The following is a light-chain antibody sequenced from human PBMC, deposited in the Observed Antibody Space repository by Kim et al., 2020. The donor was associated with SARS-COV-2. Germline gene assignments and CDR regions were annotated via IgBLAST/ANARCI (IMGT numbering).Light chain of an antibody. CDR1: NIEKKS. J-gene: IGLJ2*01. V-gene: IGLV3-9*01. CDR2: RDS. CDR3: QVWDSSAAVV. Sequence: SYELTQPLSVSVVLGQTARITCGGNNIEKKSVHWYQQKPGQAPTLIISRDSSRPSGIPGRFSGSNSGNTATLTISRAQAGDEADYFCQVWDSSAAVVFGGGTQLTVL.